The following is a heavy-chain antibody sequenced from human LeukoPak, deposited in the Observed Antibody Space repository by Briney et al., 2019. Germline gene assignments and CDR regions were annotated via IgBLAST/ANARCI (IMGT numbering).Heavy chain of an antibody. CDR1: GFTVSSNY. CDR2: IYSGGST. J-gene: IGHJ3*02. Sequence: GSLRLSCAASGFTVSSNYTSWVRQAPGKGLEWVSVIYSGGSTYYADSVKGRFTISRDNSKNTLYLQMNSLRAEDTAVYYCASLSGYYSNDAFDIWGQGTMVTVSS. V-gene: IGHV3-53*01. D-gene: IGHD3-22*01. CDR3: ASLSGYYSNDAFDI.